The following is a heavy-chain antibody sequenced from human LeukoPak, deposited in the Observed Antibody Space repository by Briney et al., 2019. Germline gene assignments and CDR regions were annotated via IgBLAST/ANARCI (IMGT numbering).Heavy chain of an antibody. D-gene: IGHD4-17*01. CDR1: GGTFSSYA. V-gene: IGHV1-18*01. CDR2: ISAYNGNT. CDR3: ARDLRQPLQNWFDP. J-gene: IGHJ5*02. Sequence: ASVKVSCKASGGTFSSYAISWVRQAPGQGLEWMGRISAYNGNTNYAQKLQGRVTMTTDTSTSTAYMELRSLRSDDTAVYYCARDLRQPLQNWFDPWGQGTLVTVSS.